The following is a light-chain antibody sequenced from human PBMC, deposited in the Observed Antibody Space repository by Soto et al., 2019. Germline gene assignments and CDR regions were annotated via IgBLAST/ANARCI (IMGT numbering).Light chain of an antibody. V-gene: IGKV1-5*01. CDR2: DAS. CDR1: QSISSW. Sequence: DIQMTQSPSTLSASVGDRVTITCRASQSISSWLAWYQQKPGKAPKLLIYDASSLESGVPSRFSGTGPGTEFTLTISSMQPDDFATYYCQQYNSYSKFGQGTKGDIK. CDR3: QQYNSYSK. J-gene: IGKJ1*01.